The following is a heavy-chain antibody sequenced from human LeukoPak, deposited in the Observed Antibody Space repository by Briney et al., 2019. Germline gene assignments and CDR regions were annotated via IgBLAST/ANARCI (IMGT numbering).Heavy chain of an antibody. V-gene: IGHV4-34*01. J-gene: IGHJ6*02. Sequence: SETLSLTCAVYGGAFSGYYWSWIRQPPGKGLEWIGEINHSGSTNYNPSLKSRVTISVDTSKNQFSLKLSSVTAADTAVYYCARGRIGYCSGGSCYPAYYYYGMDVWGQGTTVTVSS. CDR1: GGAFSGYY. CDR3: ARGRIGYCSGGSCYPAYYYYGMDV. D-gene: IGHD2-15*01. CDR2: INHSGST.